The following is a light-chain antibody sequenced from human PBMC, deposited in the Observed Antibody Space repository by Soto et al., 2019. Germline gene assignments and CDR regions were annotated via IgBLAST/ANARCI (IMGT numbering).Light chain of an antibody. CDR3: QQSYATVRT. J-gene: IGKJ4*01. CDR2: AAS. CDR1: QGISTF. Sequence: DIQMTQSPSSLSTSVGDRVTITCRASQGISTFLNWYQQKPGKAPRLLIYAASRLQSGVPARFSGSGAETDFTLPITSLQPEDFGIYYCQQSYATVRTFGGGTKVDIK. V-gene: IGKV1-39*01.